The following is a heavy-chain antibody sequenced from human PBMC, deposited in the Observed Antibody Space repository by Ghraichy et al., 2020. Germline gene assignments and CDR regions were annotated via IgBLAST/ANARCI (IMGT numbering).Heavy chain of an antibody. CDR3: ARGDIWNGYASVYYYAMDV. J-gene: IGHJ6*02. V-gene: IGHV3-30*02. CDR2: IRYDGSNK. CDR1: GFTFSSYG. Sequence: GGSLRLSCAASGFTFSSYGMHWVRQAPGKGLEWVAFIRYDGSNKYYADSVKGRFTISRDNSKNTLYLQMNSLRAEDTAVYYCARGDIWNGYASVYYYAMDVWGQGTTVTVSS. D-gene: IGHD3-3*01.